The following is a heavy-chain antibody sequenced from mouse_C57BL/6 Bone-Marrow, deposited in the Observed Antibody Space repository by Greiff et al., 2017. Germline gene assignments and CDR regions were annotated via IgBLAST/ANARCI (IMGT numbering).Heavy chain of an antibody. V-gene: IGHV1-81*01. CDR3: ASSYWYFDV. CDR2: IYPRSGNT. CDR1: GYTFTSYG. Sequence: LVESGAELARPGASVKLSCKASGYTFTSYGISWVKQRTGQGLEWIGEIYPRSGNTYYNEKFKGKATLTADKSSSTAYMELRSLTSEDSAVYFCASSYWYFDVWGTGTTVTVSS. J-gene: IGHJ1*03.